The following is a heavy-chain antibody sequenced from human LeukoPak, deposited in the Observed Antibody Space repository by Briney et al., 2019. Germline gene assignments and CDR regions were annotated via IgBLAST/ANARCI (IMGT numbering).Heavy chain of an antibody. CDR2: ISSSSSYI. CDR3: ASTFADPMQGNWFDP. J-gene: IGHJ5*02. D-gene: IGHD3-16*01. CDR1: GFTFSSYS. V-gene: IGHV3-21*01. Sequence: PGGSLRLSCAASGFTFSSYSMNWVRQAPGKGLECVSSISSSSSYIYYADSVKGRFTISRDNAKNSLYLQMNSLRAEDTAVYYCASTFADPMQGNWFDPWGQGTLVTVSS.